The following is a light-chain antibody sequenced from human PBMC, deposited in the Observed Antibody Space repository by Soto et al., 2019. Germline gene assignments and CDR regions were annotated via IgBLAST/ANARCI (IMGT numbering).Light chain of an antibody. CDR3: ESWDSNTRV. CDR1: SGHSSDI. Sequence: QSVLTQSSSASASLGSSVKLTCTLSSGHSSDIIAWHQQQPGKAPRYLMKLEGSGSYNKGSGVPDRLSGSSSGADRYLTTTNLQLDEDADYYCESWDSNTRVFGGGTKLTVL. CDR2: LEGSGSY. J-gene: IGLJ2*01. V-gene: IGLV4-60*02.